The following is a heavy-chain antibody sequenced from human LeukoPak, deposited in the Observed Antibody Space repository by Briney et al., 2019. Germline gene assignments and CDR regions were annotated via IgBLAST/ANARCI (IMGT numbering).Heavy chain of an antibody. CDR2: ISGSGGST. J-gene: IGHJ3*02. Sequence: GGSLRLSCAASGFTFSSYAMSWVRQAPGKGLEWVSAISGSGGSTYYADSVKGRFTISRDNSKNTLYLQMNSLRAEDTAVYYCASALRYFDWFPGGAFDIWGQGTMVTVSS. CDR1: GFTFSSYA. V-gene: IGHV3-23*01. D-gene: IGHD3-9*01. CDR3: ASALRYFDWFPGGAFDI.